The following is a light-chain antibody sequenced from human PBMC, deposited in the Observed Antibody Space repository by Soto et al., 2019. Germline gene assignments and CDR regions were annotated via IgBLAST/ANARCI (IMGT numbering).Light chain of an antibody. CDR3: QQYETFPIT. CDR1: QGINSW. J-gene: IGKJ5*01. Sequence: DIQMTQSPSSVSASVRDRVIITRRASQGINSWLAWYQKKPGRAPKLLIYAASSLQNGVPSRFSGSESGTHFTLTILSLQPDEIGTYYCQQYETFPITFGHGTRLEIK. CDR2: AAS. V-gene: IGKV1-12*01.